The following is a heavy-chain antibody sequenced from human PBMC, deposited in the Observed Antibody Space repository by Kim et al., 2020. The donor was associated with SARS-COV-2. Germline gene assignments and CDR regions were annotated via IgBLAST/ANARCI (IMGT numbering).Heavy chain of an antibody. CDR2: ISSSSSYI. V-gene: IGHV3-21*01. J-gene: IGHJ5*02. D-gene: IGHD1-20*01. CDR1: GFTFSSYS. CDR3: ARGYNWNDPHWFDP. Sequence: GGSLRLSCAASGFTFSSYSMNWVRQAPGKGLEWVSSISSSSSYIYYADSVKGRFTISRDNAKNSLYLQMNSLRAEDTAVYYCARGYNWNDPHWFDPWGQGTLVTVSS.